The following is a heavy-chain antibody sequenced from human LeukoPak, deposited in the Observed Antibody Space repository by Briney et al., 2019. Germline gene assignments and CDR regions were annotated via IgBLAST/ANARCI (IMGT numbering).Heavy chain of an antibody. CDR2: INPNSGGT. CDR1: GYTFTGYY. V-gene: IGHV1-2*02. CDR3: ARGSGGWYKFDY. J-gene: IGHJ4*02. Sequence: ASVKVSCKASGYTFTGYYMHWVRQAPGQGLEWMGWINPNSGGTNYAQKFQGRVTMTRDTSTSTAYMELSRLTSDDTAVYHCARGSGGWYKFDYWGRGTLVTVSS. D-gene: IGHD6-19*01.